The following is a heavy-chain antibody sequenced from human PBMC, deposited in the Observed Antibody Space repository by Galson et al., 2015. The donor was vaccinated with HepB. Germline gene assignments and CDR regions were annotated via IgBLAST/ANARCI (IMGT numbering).Heavy chain of an antibody. V-gene: IGHV3-74*03. CDR2: INSDESST. D-gene: IGHD6-19*01. CDR3: ARGRESGWQYTLGY. CDR1: GIMSSDYW. Sequence: SLRLSCAASGIMSSDYWMDWVRQGPGKGLVWVSRINSDESSTTYADSVKGRFTISRDNAKNTVYLQMNSLRAEDTAVYYCARGRESGWQYTLGYWGQGTLVSVSS. J-gene: IGHJ4*02.